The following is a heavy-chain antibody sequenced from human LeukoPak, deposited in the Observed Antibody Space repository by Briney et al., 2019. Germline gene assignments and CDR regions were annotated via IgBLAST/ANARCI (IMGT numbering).Heavy chain of an antibody. CDR3: AKDPRLYGSGSYWDY. D-gene: IGHD3-10*01. CDR1: GYTVSSNY. Sequence: GGSLRLSCAVSGYTVSSNYMSWVRQAPGKGLKWVSVIYSGGSTYYADSVKGRFTISRDNSKNTLYLQMSSLRAEDTAVYYCAKDPRLYGSGSYWDYWGQGTLVTVSS. CDR2: IYSGGST. V-gene: IGHV3-53*01. J-gene: IGHJ4*02.